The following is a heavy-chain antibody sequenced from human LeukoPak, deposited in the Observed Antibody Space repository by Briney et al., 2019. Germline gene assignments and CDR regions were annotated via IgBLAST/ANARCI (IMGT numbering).Heavy chain of an antibody. Sequence: PSETLSLTCTVSGGSISSYYWSWIRQPAGKGLGWIGRIYTSGSTNYNPSLKSRVTMSVDTSKNQFSLKLSSVTAADTAVYYCARDGSSGWYAYWGQGTLVTVSS. CDR1: GGSISSYY. D-gene: IGHD6-19*01. V-gene: IGHV4-4*07. J-gene: IGHJ4*02. CDR2: IYTSGST. CDR3: ARDGSSGWYAY.